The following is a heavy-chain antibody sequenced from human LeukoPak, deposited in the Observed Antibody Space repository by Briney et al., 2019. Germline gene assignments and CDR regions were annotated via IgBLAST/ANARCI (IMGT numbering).Heavy chain of an antibody. CDR3: ARGPRGWEEVYYYYMDV. D-gene: IGHD1-26*01. CDR2: ISSSSSYI. CDR1: GFTFSSYS. Sequence: GGSLRLSCAASGFTFSSYSMNWVRQAPGKGLEWVSSISSSSSYIYYADSVKGRFTISRDNAKNSLYLQMNSLRAEDTAVYYCARGPRGWEEVYYYYMDVWGKGTTVTVSS. V-gene: IGHV3-21*01. J-gene: IGHJ6*03.